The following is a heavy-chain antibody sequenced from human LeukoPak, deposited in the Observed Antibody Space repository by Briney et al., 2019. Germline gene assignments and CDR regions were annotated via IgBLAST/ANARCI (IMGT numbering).Heavy chain of an antibody. CDR2: ISYDGSNK. CDR3: VRGRLLIGAFDY. D-gene: IGHD2-15*01. Sequence: GRSLRLSCAASGFTFSSYAMHWVRQAPGKGLEWVAVISYDGSNKYYADSVKGRFTISRDNSKNTLYLQMNSLRAEDTAVYYCVRGRLLIGAFDYWGQGTLVTVSS. CDR1: GFTFSSYA. V-gene: IGHV3-30-3*01. J-gene: IGHJ4*02.